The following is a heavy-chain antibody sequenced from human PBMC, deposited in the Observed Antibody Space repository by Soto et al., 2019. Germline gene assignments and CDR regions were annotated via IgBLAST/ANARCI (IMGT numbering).Heavy chain of an antibody. J-gene: IGHJ4*02. CDR1: GGSISDDTYY. CDR2: IYHSGTS. Sequence: PSETLSLTCTVSGGSISDDTYYWGWIRQPPGKGLEWIGNIYHSGTSSYNPSLKSRVTMSVDTSKNQFSLRLSSVTAADTAVYYCARTSKFDCWGQGTLVTVSS. V-gene: IGHV4-39*01. D-gene: IGHD6-6*01. CDR3: ARTSKFDC.